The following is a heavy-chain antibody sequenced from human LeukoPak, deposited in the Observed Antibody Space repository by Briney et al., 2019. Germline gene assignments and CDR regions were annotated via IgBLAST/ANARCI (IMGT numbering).Heavy chain of an antibody. D-gene: IGHD6-6*01. CDR1: GFTFSSYG. CDR3: AKATISSSYYFDY. Sequence: GGSLRLSCAASGFTFSSYGMHWVRQAPGKGLEWVAFIRYDGSNKYYADSVKGRFAISRDNSKNTLYLQMNSLRAEDTAVYYCAKATISSSYYFDYWGQGTLVTVSS. V-gene: IGHV3-30*02. CDR2: IRYDGSNK. J-gene: IGHJ4*02.